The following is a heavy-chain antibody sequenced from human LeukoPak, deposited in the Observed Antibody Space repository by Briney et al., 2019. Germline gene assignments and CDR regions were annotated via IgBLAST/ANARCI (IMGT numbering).Heavy chain of an antibody. Sequence: PGGSLRLSCAGSGFTFSDYTMHWVRQGPGKGLEYVSAITANARSKYHADSVRGRFTISSDNSKDTLYLQMGSLRPEDTAVYYCARGPSSYFYMDVWGKGTTVTISS. CDR3: ARGPSSYFYMDV. CDR1: GFTFSDYT. J-gene: IGHJ6*03. CDR2: ITANARSK. V-gene: IGHV3-64*02.